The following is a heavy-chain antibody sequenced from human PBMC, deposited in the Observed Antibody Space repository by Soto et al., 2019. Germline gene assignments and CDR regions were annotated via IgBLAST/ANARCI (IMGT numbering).Heavy chain of an antibody. J-gene: IGHJ4*02. CDR3: AREVEYTSAFGISSSFDY. Sequence: LRLSCAASGFTLSSYAIHWVRQAPGKGLEWVTVISKGGSNLYFADSVKGRFTISRDNSKNTLYLQMNSLRSEDTAVYYCAREVEYTSAFGISSSFDYWGQGTLVTVSS. CDR1: GFTLSSYA. D-gene: IGHD6-19*01. CDR2: ISKGGSNL. V-gene: IGHV3-30-3*01.